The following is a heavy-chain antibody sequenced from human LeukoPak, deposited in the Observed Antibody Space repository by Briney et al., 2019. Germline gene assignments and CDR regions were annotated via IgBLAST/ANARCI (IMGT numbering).Heavy chain of an antibody. CDR3: AKGAREYQLPNDAFDI. V-gene: IGHV3-9*01. D-gene: IGHD2-2*01. CDR2: ISWNSGSI. CDR1: GFTFDDYA. Sequence: PGGSLRLSCAASGFTFDDYAMHWVRQAPGKGLEWVSGISWNSGSIGYADSVKGRFTISRDNAKNSLYLQMNSLRAEDTALYYCAKGAREYQLPNDAFDIWGQGTMVTVSS. J-gene: IGHJ3*02.